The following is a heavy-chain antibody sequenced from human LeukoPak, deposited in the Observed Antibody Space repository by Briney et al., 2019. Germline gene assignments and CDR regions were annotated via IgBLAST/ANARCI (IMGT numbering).Heavy chain of an antibody. CDR2: IRYDGSNK. D-gene: IGHD2-15*01. J-gene: IGHJ3*02. Sequence: GGSLRLSCAASGFTFSSYGMHWVRQAPGKGLEWVAFIRYDGSNKYYADSVKGRFTISRDNSKNTLYLQMNSLRAEDTAVYYCARDGSVQLGDAFDIWGQGTMVTVSS. CDR3: ARDGSVQLGDAFDI. CDR1: GFTFSSYG. V-gene: IGHV3-30*02.